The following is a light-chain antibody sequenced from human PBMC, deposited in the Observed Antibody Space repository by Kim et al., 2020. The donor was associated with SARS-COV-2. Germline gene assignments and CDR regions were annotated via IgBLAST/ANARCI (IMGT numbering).Light chain of an antibody. V-gene: IGKV1-5*01. Sequence: ASVDDGATITCRASQNIGTYLAWYQHRPGKAPKLLISQASNLETGVPSRFSGSGSGTEFTLTINGLQPDDFATYYCHEYHSYPYLFGQGTKLEI. CDR2: QAS. CDR1: QNIGTY. J-gene: IGKJ2*01. CDR3: HEYHSYPYL.